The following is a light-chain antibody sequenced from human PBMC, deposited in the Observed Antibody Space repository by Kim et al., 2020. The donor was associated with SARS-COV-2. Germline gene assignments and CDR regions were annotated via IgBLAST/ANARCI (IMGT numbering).Light chain of an antibody. J-gene: IGLJ3*02. CDR2: EDN. V-gene: IGLV6-57*02. CDR3: HSYDSSHHWV. Sequence: NFMLTQPHSVSESPGKTVTISCTGSSGSIASNYVQWYQQRPGSAPTTVIYEDNRRPSGVPDRFSGSNDSSSNSASLTISRLRTEDEADYYWHSYDSSHHWVFGGGTQLTVL. CDR1: SGSIASNY.